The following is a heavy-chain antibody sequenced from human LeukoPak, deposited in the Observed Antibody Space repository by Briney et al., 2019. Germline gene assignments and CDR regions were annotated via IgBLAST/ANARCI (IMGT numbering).Heavy chain of an antibody. D-gene: IGHD2-15*01. V-gene: IGHV4-61*02. CDR2: VYTSGST. J-gene: IGHJ4*02. Sequence: SETLSLTCTVSGGSISSGSYCWSWIRQPAGKELEWIGRVYTSGSTNYKTSLKSRVTISIDTSKNQFSLRLNSVTAADTAVYYCAREILRSHFDYWGQGALVTVSS. CDR3: AREILRSHFDY. CDR1: GGSISSGSYC.